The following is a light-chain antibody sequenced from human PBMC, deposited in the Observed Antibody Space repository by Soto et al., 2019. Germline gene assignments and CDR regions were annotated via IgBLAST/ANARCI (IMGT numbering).Light chain of an antibody. V-gene: IGKV1-33*01. CDR3: QQSENGPLT. Sequence: DIQMTQSPSSLSASVGDRITITCQAIQDINKYVNWYQQKLGKAPKLLIYDASNLQRGVPSRFSGSGSGTHSSLSISMLQPGDIATYYCQQSENGPLTCRGGTNVEIK. CDR2: DAS. J-gene: IGKJ4*01. CDR1: QDINKY.